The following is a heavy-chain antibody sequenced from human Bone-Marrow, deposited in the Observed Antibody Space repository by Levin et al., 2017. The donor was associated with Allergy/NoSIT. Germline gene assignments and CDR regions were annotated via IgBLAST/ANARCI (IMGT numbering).Heavy chain of an antibody. Sequence: PGGSLRLSCAASGFTFSRYVMHWVRQAPGKGLEWVALISYDGSDKYYADSVKGRFTISRDNSKNTVDLQMNSLRLEDTAVYYCANWSPAVTPSGKQNWGQGTLVTVSS. CDR1: GFTFSRYV. V-gene: IGHV3-30*18. D-gene: IGHD3-10*01. CDR2: ISYDGSDK. CDR3: ANWSPAVTPSGKQN. J-gene: IGHJ4*02.